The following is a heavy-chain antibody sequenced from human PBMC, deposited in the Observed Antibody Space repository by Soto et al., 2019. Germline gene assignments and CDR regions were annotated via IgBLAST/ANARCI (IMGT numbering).Heavy chain of an antibody. V-gene: IGHV3-30*18. D-gene: IGHD1-26*01. CDR3: AKEGGWELLPGRGMDV. J-gene: IGHJ6*02. CDR2: LSCDGIVK. Sequence: SLRLPFSASRSSQSSFGIHWERQDTRRGLEWVSALSCDGIVKHYADSLQGRFTISRGNSKNTVYLQMNSLRPEDTAVYSCAKEGGWELLPGRGMDVWGQGTTVTVSS. CDR1: RSSQSSFG.